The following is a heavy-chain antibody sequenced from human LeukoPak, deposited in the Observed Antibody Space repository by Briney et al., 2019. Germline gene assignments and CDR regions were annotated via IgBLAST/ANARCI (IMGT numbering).Heavy chain of an antibody. V-gene: IGHV3-30*02. CDR3: AKDGTSYYYIYY. CDR2: IRYDGSNA. J-gene: IGHJ4*02. D-gene: IGHD2/OR15-2a*01. Sequence: GGSLRLSCAASGFTFNNYGMHWVRQAPGKGLEWLAFIRYDGSNAYYADSVKGRFTVSRDDSKNTLYLQMNSLRGDDTAVYYCAKDGTSYYYIYYWGQGTLVTVSS. CDR1: GFTFNNYG.